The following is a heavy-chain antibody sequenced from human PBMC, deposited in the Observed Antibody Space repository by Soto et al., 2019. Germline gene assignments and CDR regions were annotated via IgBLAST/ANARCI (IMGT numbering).Heavy chain of an antibody. CDR1: GGSITHGGFS. Sequence: QLRLQESGSGVVRTSETLSLTCTVSGGSITHGGFSWSWIRQSPGKGLEWIGYNGHLGNTYSHPTVKSRLTMSIHRSKNQFSLNLSSVTAADRAVYYCARGGGNDPFDSWGQGVLVSVSS. D-gene: IGHD5-12*01. CDR2: NGHLGNT. J-gene: IGHJ4*02. CDR3: ARGGGNDPFDS. V-gene: IGHV4-30-2*06.